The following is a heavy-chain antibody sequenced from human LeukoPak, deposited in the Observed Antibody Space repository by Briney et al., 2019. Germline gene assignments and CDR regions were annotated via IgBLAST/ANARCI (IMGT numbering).Heavy chain of an antibody. CDR3: ARDLDYYATDY. Sequence: GSLRLSCAASGFSLSRYWMSWVRQAPGQGLEWVANIGKDGSGNHYADSVKGRFTISRDNAKNSLYLQMNSLRADDTAVYYCARDLDYYATDYWGQGTLVTVSS. CDR1: GFSLSRYW. V-gene: IGHV3-7*01. D-gene: IGHD3/OR15-3a*01. CDR2: IGKDGSGN. J-gene: IGHJ4*02.